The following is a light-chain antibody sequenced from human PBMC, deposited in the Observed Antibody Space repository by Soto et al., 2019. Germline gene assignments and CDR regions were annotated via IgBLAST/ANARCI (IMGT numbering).Light chain of an antibody. J-gene: IGKJ1*01. V-gene: IGKV1-5*03. Sequence: DIQMTQSPSTLSASVGDRVTITCRASQTSTLLAWYQQRPGKAPNLLIYKASSLESGVPSRFSGSGSGTEFTLTISSLQPDDFATYFCQQYSTYPWTFGQGTKVEVK. CDR3: QQYSTYPWT. CDR2: KAS. CDR1: QTSTL.